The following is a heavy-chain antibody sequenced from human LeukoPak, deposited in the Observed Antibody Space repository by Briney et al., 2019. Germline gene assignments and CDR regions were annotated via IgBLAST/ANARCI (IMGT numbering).Heavy chain of an antibody. J-gene: IGHJ6*03. CDR2: INPNSGGT. CDR3: ATVQYALLPGYLNYMEV. CDR1: GYTFTGYY. V-gene: IGHV1-2*02. Sequence: ASVKVSCKASGYTFTGYYMHWVRQAPGQGLEWMGWINPNSGGTNYAQKFQGRVTMTRDTSISTAYMELSRLRSEDTAIYYCATVQYALLPGYLNYMEVWGKGTTVTISS. D-gene: IGHD3-9*01.